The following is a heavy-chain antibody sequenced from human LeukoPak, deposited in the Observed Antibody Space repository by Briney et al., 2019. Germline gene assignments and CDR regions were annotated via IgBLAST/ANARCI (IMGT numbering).Heavy chain of an antibody. CDR1: GFTFSSYW. J-gene: IGHJ3*02. D-gene: IGHD5-18*01. CDR2: INSDGSST. Sequence: PGGSLRLSCAASGFTFSSYWMHWVRQAPGKGLVWVSRINSDGSSTSYADSVKGRFTISRDNSKNTLYLQMNSLRAEDTAVYYCAKDGYSYVRDAFDIWGQGTMVTVSS. CDR3: AKDGYSYVRDAFDI. V-gene: IGHV3-74*01.